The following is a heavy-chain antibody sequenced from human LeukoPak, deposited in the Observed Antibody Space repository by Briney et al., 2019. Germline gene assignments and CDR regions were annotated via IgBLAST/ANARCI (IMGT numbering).Heavy chain of an antibody. D-gene: IGHD5-12*01. V-gene: IGHV1-3*01. CDR1: GYTFTSYA. CDR2: INAGNGNT. Sequence: GASVKVSCKASGYTFTSYAMNWVRQAPGQGLEWMGWINAGNGNTKYSQKFQGRVTITRDTSASTAYMELSSLRSEDTAVYYCAREASYFDYWGQGTLVTVSS. CDR3: AREASYFDY. J-gene: IGHJ4*02.